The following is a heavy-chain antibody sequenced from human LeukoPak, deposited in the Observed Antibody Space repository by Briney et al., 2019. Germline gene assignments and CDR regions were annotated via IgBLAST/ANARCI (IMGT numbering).Heavy chain of an antibody. CDR3: AKTGSSGWYGGGDY. Sequence: GGSLRLSCAASGFTFSSYAMSWVRQAPGKGLGWVSAISGSGGSTYYADSVKGRFTISRDNSKNTLYLQMNSLRAEDTAVYYCAKTGSSGWYGGGDYWGQGTLVTVSS. CDR2: ISGSGGST. D-gene: IGHD6-19*01. CDR1: GFTFSSYA. J-gene: IGHJ4*02. V-gene: IGHV3-23*01.